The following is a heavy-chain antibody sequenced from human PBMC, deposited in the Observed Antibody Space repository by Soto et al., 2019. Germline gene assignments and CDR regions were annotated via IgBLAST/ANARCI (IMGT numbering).Heavy chain of an antibody. Sequence: EVQLLESGGGLVQPGGSLRLSCAASGFTCSFCAMNWVRQAPGKGLEWVSSIRGSGGDTYYADSVKGRFTISRDNSKNTLYLQMNSLRVEDTAVHYCVKGHSDSYYYFDYWGQGTLVTVSS. J-gene: IGHJ4*02. D-gene: IGHD3-22*01. V-gene: IGHV3-23*01. CDR1: GFTCSFCA. CDR3: VKGHSDSYYYFDY. CDR2: IRGSGGDT.